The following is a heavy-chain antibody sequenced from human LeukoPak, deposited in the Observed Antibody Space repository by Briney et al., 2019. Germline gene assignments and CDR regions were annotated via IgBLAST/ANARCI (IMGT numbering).Heavy chain of an antibody. D-gene: IGHD2-21*02. CDR3: ARDLLLCGGDCYTNYYMDV. J-gene: IGHJ6*03. Sequence: PGGSLRLSCAASGFTFSSYEMNWVRQAPGKGLEWVSYISSSSSTIYYADSVKGRFTISRDNAKNSLYLQMNSLRAEDTAVYYCARDLLLCGGDCYTNYYMDVWGKGTTVTVSS. V-gene: IGHV3-48*01. CDR2: ISSSSSTI. CDR1: GFTFSSYE.